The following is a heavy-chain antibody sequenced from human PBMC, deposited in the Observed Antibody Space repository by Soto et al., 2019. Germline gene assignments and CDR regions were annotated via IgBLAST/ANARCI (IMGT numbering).Heavy chain of an antibody. CDR1: GGSFSGHS. Sequence: SETLSLTCAVYGGSFSGHSWTWIRQSPGKGLERIGDINHSGRVNYSPSLKSRVTISLDTSKNQFSLTLSAVTAADTAMYYCSTRAYDTNGYYRFDPWGQGTLVTVSS. CDR3: STRAYDTNGYYRFDP. V-gene: IGHV4-34*01. D-gene: IGHD3-22*01. CDR2: INHSGRV. J-gene: IGHJ5*01.